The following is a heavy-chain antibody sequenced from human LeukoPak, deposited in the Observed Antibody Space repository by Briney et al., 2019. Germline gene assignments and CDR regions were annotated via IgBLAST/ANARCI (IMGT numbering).Heavy chain of an antibody. Sequence: GGSLRLSCAASGFTFSSYSMNWLRQAPGKELTGVSSISSRSRYIYYADSPKGRITISRDNAKNSLYLQMNSLRAEDTAVYYCARDSQVLLWFGEMKDAFDIWGQGTMVTVSS. J-gene: IGHJ3*02. CDR3: ARDSQVLLWFGEMKDAFDI. D-gene: IGHD3-10*01. CDR1: GFTFSSYS. V-gene: IGHV3-21*01. CDR2: ISSRSRYI.